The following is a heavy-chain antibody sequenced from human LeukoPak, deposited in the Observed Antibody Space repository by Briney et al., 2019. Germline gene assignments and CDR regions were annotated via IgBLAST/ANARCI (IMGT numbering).Heavy chain of an antibody. CDR1: GGSISSYY. V-gene: IGHV4-59*01. Sequence: SETLSLTCTVSGGSISSYYWSWIRLRPGKGLEWIGYLSKSGNTNYSPSLKSRVTIFGDTSKNQFFLKLSSVTAADTAVYYCARARYVNSFYAFDIWGQGTLVTVSS. CDR2: LSKSGNT. D-gene: IGHD3-9*01. J-gene: IGHJ3*02. CDR3: ARARYVNSFYAFDI.